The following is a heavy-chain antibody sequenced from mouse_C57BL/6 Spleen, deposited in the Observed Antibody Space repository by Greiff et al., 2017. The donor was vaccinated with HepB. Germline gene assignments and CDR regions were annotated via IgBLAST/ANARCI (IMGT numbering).Heavy chain of an antibody. D-gene: IGHD2-4*01. Sequence: QVQLQQPGAELVMPGASVKLSCKASGYTFTSYWMHWVKQRPGQGLEWIGEIDPSDSYTNYNQKFKGKSTLTVDKSSSTAYMQLSSLTSEDSAVYYCARYDYDDAMDYWGQGTSVTASS. V-gene: IGHV1-69*01. CDR1: GYTFTSYW. CDR2: IDPSDSYT. CDR3: ARYDYDDAMDY. J-gene: IGHJ4*01.